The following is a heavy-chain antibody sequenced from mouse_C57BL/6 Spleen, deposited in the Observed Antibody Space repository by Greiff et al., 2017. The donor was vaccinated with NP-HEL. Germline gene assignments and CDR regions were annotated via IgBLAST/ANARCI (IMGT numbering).Heavy chain of an antibody. Sequence: EVQLQQSGPELVKPGASVKISCKASGYTFTDYYMNWVKQSHGQSLEWIGDINPNNGGTSYNQKFKGKATLTVDKSSSTAYMELRSLTSEDSAVYYCARGDYDFDYWGQGTTLTVSS. J-gene: IGHJ2*01. CDR2: INPNNGGT. V-gene: IGHV1-26*01. D-gene: IGHD1-1*01. CDR1: GYTFTDYY. CDR3: ARGDYDFDY.